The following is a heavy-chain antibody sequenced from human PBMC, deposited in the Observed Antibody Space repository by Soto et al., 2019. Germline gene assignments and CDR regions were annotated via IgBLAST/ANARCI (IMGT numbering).Heavy chain of an antibody. D-gene: IGHD6-19*01. Sequence: PSETLSLTCTVSGGSISSYYWSWIRQPPGKGLEWIGYIYYSGGTDYNPSLRSRVTISVDTSKNQFSLKLTSVTGADTAVYFCARGSGWYPDWGQGTLVTVSS. CDR1: GGSISSYY. J-gene: IGHJ4*02. CDR3: ARGSGWYPD. V-gene: IGHV4-59*01. CDR2: IYYSGGT.